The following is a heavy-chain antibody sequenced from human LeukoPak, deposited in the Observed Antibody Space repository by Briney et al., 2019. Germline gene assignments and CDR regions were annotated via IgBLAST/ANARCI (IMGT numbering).Heavy chain of an antibody. Sequence: GGSLRLSCAASGSTFSDYYMSWIRQAPGKGLEWVSYISSSGSTIYYADSVTGQFTISRDNARNSLYLQMNSLRAEDTAVYYCARDTSRRFDYWGQGTLVTVSS. D-gene: IGHD2-2*01. J-gene: IGHJ4*02. CDR1: GSTFSDYY. V-gene: IGHV3-11*04. CDR3: ARDTSRRFDY. CDR2: ISSSGSTI.